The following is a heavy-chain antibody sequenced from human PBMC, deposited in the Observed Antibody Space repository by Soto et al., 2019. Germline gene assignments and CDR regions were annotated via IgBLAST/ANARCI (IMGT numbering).Heavy chain of an antibody. D-gene: IGHD2-21*01. CDR1: GFIFSSYS. Sequence: QVQLVESGGGVVQPGRSLRLSCAASGFIFSSYSMHWVRQAPGKGLEWVAMISNDGSNKDYVDSVKGRFTISRDNSYNTLSLQLNSLRAEDTAVYYCARDQFLDVFEIWGQGTMVTVS. CDR2: ISNDGSNK. V-gene: IGHV3-30-3*01. CDR3: ARDQFLDVFEI. J-gene: IGHJ3*02.